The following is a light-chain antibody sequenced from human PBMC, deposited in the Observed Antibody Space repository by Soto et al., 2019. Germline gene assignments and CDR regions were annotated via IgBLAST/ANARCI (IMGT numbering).Light chain of an antibody. CDR1: QKIANY. V-gene: IGKV1-39*01. CDR2: AAS. CDR3: QQSFSLPYS. J-gene: IGKJ2*01. Sequence: DIQMTQSPSSLSASLGDTVMFTCRASQKIANYLHWYQKRPGQTPKLLVNAASILYSGVPSRFRGSGYGTDFTLTLTGVQREDFAGDFCQQSFSLPYSFGQGNTLDI.